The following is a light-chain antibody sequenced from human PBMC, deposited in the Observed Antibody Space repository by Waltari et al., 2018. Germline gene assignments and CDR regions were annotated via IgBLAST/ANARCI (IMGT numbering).Light chain of an antibody. CDR2: KGN. J-gene: IGLJ3*02. V-gene: IGLV8-61*01. CDR1: AGSVSSTSY. Sequence: QTVVTQEPSLSVSPGGTVALTCALRAGSVSSTSYTTWYQPPPGPAPRTLVYKGNRRSFGVPDRFSGSVLGNKAALTITGAQADDEADYFCSMYMGSGIWVFGGGTKLTFL. CDR3: SMYMGSGIWV.